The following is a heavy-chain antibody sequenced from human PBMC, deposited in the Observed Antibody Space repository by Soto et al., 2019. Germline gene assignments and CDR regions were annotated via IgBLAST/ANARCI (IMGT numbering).Heavy chain of an antibody. V-gene: IGHV3-30-3*01. D-gene: IGHD3-10*01. Sequence: VGSLRLSCAASGFTFSSYAMHWVRQAPGKGLEWVAVISYDGSNKYYADSVKGRFTISRDNSKNTLYLQMNSLRAEDTAVYYCARDGGMVRGVIIMGRGMDVWGQGTTVTVSS. CDR3: ARDGGMVRGVIIMGRGMDV. CDR2: ISYDGSNK. J-gene: IGHJ6*02. CDR1: GFTFSSYA.